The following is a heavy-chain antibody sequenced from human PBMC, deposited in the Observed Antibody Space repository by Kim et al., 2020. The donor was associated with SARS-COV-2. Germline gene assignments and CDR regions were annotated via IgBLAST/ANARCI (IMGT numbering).Heavy chain of an antibody. CDR2: TSFDGSNK. CDR3: AKDCYVSGTYYIHTYYYGMDN. Sequence: GGSLRLSCAASGFTFSNFGIHWVRQAPGKGLEWVAVTSFDGSNKYYTDSVKGRFTISRDNSKNMVFLQMNSLRPDDTALYFCAKDCYVSGTYYIHTYYYGMDNWGQRATVAVSS. J-gene: IGHJ6*02. V-gene: IGHV3-30*18. CDR1: GFTFSNFG. D-gene: IGHD3-10*01.